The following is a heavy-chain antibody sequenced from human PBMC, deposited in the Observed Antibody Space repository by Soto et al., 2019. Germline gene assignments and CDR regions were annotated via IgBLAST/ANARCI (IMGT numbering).Heavy chain of an antibody. D-gene: IGHD2-21*01. CDR1: GGSISSYY. J-gene: IGHJ4*02. CDR2: IYYSGST. Sequence: TSETLSLTCTVSGGSISSYYWSWIRQPAGKGLEWIGRIYYSGSTYYNPSLKSRVSISVDTSRDQFSLKLSSVTAADTAVYYCARGPVVVVSAPYYFDSWGQGTRVTVSS. CDR3: ARGPVVVVSAPYYFDS. V-gene: IGHV4-4*07.